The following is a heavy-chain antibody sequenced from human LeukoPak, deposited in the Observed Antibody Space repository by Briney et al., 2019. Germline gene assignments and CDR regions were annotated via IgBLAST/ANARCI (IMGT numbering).Heavy chain of an antibody. Sequence: GGSLRLSCAASGFTFSSYEMNWVRQAPGKGLEWVSYISTSGSYIYYADSVKGRFTISRDNAKNSLYLQMNSLRAEDTAVYYCARDANGGPYFDYWGQGTLVTVSS. CDR1: GFTFSSYE. CDR2: ISTSGSYI. V-gene: IGHV3-21*05. J-gene: IGHJ4*02. D-gene: IGHD2-8*01. CDR3: ARDANGGPYFDY.